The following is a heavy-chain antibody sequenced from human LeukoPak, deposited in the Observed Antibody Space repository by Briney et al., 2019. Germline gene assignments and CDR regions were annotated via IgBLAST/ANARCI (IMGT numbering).Heavy chain of an antibody. Sequence: ASVKVSCKASGYTFTGYYMHWVRQAPGQGLEWMGWINPNSGGTNYAQKFQGRVTMTRDTSISTAYMELSRLRSDDTAVYYRARGGTIFGVVYYYYYMDVWGKGTTVTVSS. CDR1: GYTFTGYY. CDR3: ARGGTIFGVVYYYYYMDV. V-gene: IGHV1-2*02. CDR2: INPNSGGT. J-gene: IGHJ6*03. D-gene: IGHD3-3*01.